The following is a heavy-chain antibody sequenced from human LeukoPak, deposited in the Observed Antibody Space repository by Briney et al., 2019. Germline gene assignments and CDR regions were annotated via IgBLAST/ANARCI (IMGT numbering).Heavy chain of an antibody. CDR3: ARCREDIVVVVAATGIYGMDV. V-gene: IGHV1-8*01. CDR1: GYTFTSYD. CDR2: MNPNSGNT. D-gene: IGHD2-15*01. J-gene: IGHJ6*02. Sequence: GASVKVSCKASGYTFTSYDINWVRQATGQGLEWMGWMNPNSGNTGYAQKFQGRVTMTRNTSISTAYMELSSLRSEDTAVYYCARCREDIVVVVAATGIYGMDVWAKGPRSPSP.